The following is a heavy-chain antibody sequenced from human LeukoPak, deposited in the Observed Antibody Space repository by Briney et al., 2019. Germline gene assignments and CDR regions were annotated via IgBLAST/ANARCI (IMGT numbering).Heavy chain of an antibody. V-gene: IGHV3-48*02. CDR2: ISRSSSTI. J-gene: IGHJ3*02. Sequence: GGSLRLSCAASGFTFSSYSMNWVRQAPGKGLEWVSYISRSSSTISYADSVKGRFTISRDNAKNSLYLQMNSLRDEDTAVYYCARDSASGSYRHAFDIWGQGTMETVSS. D-gene: IGHD1-26*01. CDR3: ARDSASGSYRHAFDI. CDR1: GFTFSSYS.